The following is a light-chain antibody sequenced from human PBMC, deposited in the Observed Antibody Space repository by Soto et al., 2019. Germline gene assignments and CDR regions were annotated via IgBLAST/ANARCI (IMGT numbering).Light chain of an antibody. J-gene: IGLJ1*01. CDR2: EVS. CDR3: SSYTSSSTLYV. Sequence: QSVLTQPASVSGSPGQSITISCAGTSSDIGGYNYVSWYQQHPGKAPKVMIYEVSNRPSGVSNRFSGSKSGNTPSLTISGLQAEDEADYYCSSYTSSSTLYVFGSGTKVTV. V-gene: IGLV2-14*01. CDR1: SSDIGGYNY.